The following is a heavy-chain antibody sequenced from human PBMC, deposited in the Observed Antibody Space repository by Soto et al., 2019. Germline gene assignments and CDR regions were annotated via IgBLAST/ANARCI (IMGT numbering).Heavy chain of an antibody. Sequence: EVQLVESGGGLVQPGGSLRLSCAASGFTFSSYSMNWVREATGKGLEWVSYISSSSSSIYYADSVKGRFTISRDNAKNSLYLQMNSLRADDTAVYFCARSSLWLVRGLDYWGQRALVTVS. CDR1: GFTFSSYS. CDR2: ISSSSSSI. V-gene: IGHV3-48*01. D-gene: IGHD6-19*01. CDR3: ARSSLWLVRGLDY. J-gene: IGHJ4*02.